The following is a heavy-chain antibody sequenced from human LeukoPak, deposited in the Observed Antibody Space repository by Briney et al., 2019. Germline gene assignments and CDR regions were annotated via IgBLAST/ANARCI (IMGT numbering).Heavy chain of an antibody. CDR1: GFTFSNAW. J-gene: IGHJ4*02. D-gene: IGHD5-12*01. CDR2: IKSKTDGGTT. Sequence: GESLKISCAASGFTFSNAWMSWVRQAPGKGLEWVGRIKSKTDGGTTDYAAPVKGGFTISRDDSKNTLYLQMNSLKTEDTAVYYCTTNNGYDEDYWGQGTLVTVSS. CDR3: TTNNGYDEDY. V-gene: IGHV3-15*01.